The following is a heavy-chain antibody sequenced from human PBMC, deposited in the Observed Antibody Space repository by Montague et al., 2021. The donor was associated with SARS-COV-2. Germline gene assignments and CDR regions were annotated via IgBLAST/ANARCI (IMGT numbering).Heavy chain of an antibody. Sequence: HSGYTHYNPSLQGRVTVSIDTSKNQFSLTVTSVTASDTAVYVCALRGYTGFDYFDYWGQGTLVTVS. J-gene: IGHJ4*02. V-gene: IGHV4-4*06. CDR3: ALRGYTGFDYFDY. D-gene: IGHD5-12*01. CDR2: HSGYT.